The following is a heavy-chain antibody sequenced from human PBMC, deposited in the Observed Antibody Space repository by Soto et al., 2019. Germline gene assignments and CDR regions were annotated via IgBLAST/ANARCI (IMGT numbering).Heavy chain of an antibody. CDR1: GFTFSSYD. V-gene: IGHV3-13*01. Sequence: GGSLRLSCAASGFTFSSYDMHWVRQATGKGLEWVSAIGTAGDTYYPGSVKGRFNISRENAKNSLYLQMNSLRAGDTAVYYCARGPYSYYYGSGSYSWYMDVWGKGTTVTVSS. J-gene: IGHJ6*03. CDR2: IGTAGDT. D-gene: IGHD3-10*01. CDR3: ARGPYSYYYGSGSYSWYMDV.